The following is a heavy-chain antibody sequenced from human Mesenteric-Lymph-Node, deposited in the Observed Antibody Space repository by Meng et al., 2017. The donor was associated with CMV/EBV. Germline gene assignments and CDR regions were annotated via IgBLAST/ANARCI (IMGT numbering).Heavy chain of an antibody. Sequence: GGSLRLSCVASGFTFDDYTMHWVRQIPGKGLEWVSLIRWDGGATYYADSVRGRFTISRDNNKNSLYLEMNSLTTEDTALYYCTKETSEDGLDVWGQGTTVTVSS. CDR2: IRWDGGAT. V-gene: IGHV3-43*01. CDR1: GFTFDDYT. CDR3: TKETSEDGLDV. J-gene: IGHJ6*02.